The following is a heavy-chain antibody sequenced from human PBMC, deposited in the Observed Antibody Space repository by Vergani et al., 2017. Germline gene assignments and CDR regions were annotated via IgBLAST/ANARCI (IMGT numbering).Heavy chain of an antibody. J-gene: IGHJ3*02. V-gene: IGHV2-26*01. CDR2: IFSNDEK. D-gene: IGHD1-26*01. Sequence: QVTLKESGPVLVKPTETLTLTCTVSGFSLSNARMGVSWIRQPPGKALEWLAHIFSNDEKSYSTSLKSRLTISKDTSKSHVVLTMTNMDPVDTATYYCARSRGSYDDPDAFDIWGQGTMVTVSS. CDR1: GFSLSNARMG. CDR3: ARSRGSYDDPDAFDI.